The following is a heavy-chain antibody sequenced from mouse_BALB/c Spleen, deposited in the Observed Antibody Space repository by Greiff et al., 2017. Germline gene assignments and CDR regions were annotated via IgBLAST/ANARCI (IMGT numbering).Heavy chain of an antibody. V-gene: IGHV5-6-5*01. CDR1: GFTFSSYA. J-gene: IGHJ2*01. CDR2: ISSGGST. D-gene: IGHD2-14*01. CDR3: ARTYYRYDYFDY. Sequence: EVKLQESGGGLVKPGGSLKLSCAASGFTFSSYAMSWVRQTPEKRLEWVASISSGGSTYYPDSVKGRFTISRDNARNILYLQMSSLRSEDTAMYYCARTYYRYDYFDYWGQGTTLTVSS.